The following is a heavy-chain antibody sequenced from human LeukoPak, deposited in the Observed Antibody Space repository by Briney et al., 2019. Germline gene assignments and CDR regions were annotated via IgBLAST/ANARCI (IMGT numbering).Heavy chain of an antibody. CDR1: GGSFSGHY. CDR2: VNHSGST. V-gene: IGHV4-34*01. D-gene: IGHD6-19*01. CDR3: TRGQWLDNS. Sequence: PSETLSLTCAVYGGSFSGHYWSWIRQTPGRRLEWIGEVNHSGSTNYNSSLKSRLTISVDTSKNQFSLKLSSVNAADTAVYYCTRGQWLDNSWGQGTLVTVSS. J-gene: IGHJ4*02.